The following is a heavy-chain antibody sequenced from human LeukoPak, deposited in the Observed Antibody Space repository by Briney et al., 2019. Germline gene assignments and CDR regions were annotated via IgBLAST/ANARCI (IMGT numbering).Heavy chain of an antibody. CDR3: ARDSHDTSGYPGY. Sequence: ASVKVSCKASGYTFTSYCMHWVRQAPGHGLEWMGIINPSGGSTSYAPKVQGRVTMTRDTSTSTVYMDLSSLRSEDTAVYYCARDSHDTSGYPGYWGQGTLVTVSS. V-gene: IGHV1-46*01. D-gene: IGHD3-22*01. CDR2: INPSGGST. CDR1: GYTFTSYC. J-gene: IGHJ4*02.